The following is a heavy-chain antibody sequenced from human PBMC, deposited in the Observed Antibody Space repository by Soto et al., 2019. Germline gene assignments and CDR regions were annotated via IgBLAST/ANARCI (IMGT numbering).Heavy chain of an antibody. V-gene: IGHV4-59*01. D-gene: IGHD2-2*01. CDR2: IYYSGST. Sequence: QVQLQESGPGLVKPSETLSLTCTVSGGSISSYYWSWIRQPPGKGLEWIGYIYYSGSTNYNPSLKGRVTISVDTSKNPFSLKLSSVTAADTAVYYCARGCTSRKEAICYWGQGTLVTVSS. CDR3: ARGCTSRKEAICY. CDR1: GGSISSYY. J-gene: IGHJ4*02.